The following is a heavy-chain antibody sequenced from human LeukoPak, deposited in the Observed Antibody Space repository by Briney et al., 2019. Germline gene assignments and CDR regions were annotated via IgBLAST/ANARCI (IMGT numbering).Heavy chain of an antibody. CDR3: AREGAVLRFLEWSPDY. V-gene: IGHV3-21*01. CDR2: ISSSSSYI. D-gene: IGHD3-3*01. J-gene: IGHJ4*02. CDR1: GFTFSTYT. Sequence: GGPLRLSCAASGFTFSTYTMTWVRQAPGKGLEWVSSISSSSSYIYYADSVKGRFTISRDNAKNSLYLQMNSLRAEDTAVYYCAREGAVLRFLEWSPDYWGQGTLVTVSS.